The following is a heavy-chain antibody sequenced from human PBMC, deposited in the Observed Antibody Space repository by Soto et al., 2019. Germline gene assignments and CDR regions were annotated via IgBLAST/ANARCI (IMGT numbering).Heavy chain of an antibody. CDR1: GGSISSGDYY. Sequence: PSETLSLTCIVSGGSISSGDYYWSWIRQPPGKGLEWIGYIFYSGSTYYNPSLQSRVTISVDTSKNRFSLKLSSVTAADTAVYYCARDRVEWLLSVGMDVWGQGTTVTVSS. D-gene: IGHD3-3*01. J-gene: IGHJ6*02. CDR2: IFYSGST. CDR3: ARDRVEWLLSVGMDV. V-gene: IGHV4-30-4*01.